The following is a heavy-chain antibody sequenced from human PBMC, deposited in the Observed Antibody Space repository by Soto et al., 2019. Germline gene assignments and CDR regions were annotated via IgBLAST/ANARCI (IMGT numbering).Heavy chain of an antibody. D-gene: IGHD6-13*01. Sequence: GASVKVSCKASGYSFTSYTIHWVRQAPGQRLEWMGWINTDNGNTRYSQKFQGRVAITRDTSASTVYMELSILRSEDTAVFYFARDSLGSSSWYEANCFDPWGQGTLVTVSS. J-gene: IGHJ5*02. V-gene: IGHV1-3*04. CDR2: INTDNGNT. CDR3: ARDSLGSSSWYEANCFDP. CDR1: GYSFTSYT.